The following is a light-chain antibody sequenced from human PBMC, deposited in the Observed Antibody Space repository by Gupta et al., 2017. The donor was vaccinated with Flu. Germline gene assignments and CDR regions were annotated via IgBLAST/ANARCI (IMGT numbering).Light chain of an antibody. J-gene: IGLJ1*01. CDR3: SSYTSTSTFYV. V-gene: IGLV2-14*03. CDR2: DVT. CDR1: SSDVGRSDS. Sequence: QSALTQPASVYGSPGQSITISCTGTSSDVGRSDSVSWYQQHPDKAPKLIIFDVTNRPSGVSSRFSGSKSGNTASLTISGLQAEDETDYYCSSYTSTSTFYVFGTGTRVTV.